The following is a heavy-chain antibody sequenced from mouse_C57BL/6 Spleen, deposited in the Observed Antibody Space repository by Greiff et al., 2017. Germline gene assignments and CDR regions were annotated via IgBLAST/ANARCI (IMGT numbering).Heavy chain of an antibody. CDR2: ISSGSSTI. Sequence: DVQLVESGGGLVKPGGSLKLSCAASGFTFSDYGMHWVRQAPEKGLEWVAYISSGSSTIYYADTVKGRFTISRDNAKNTLFLQMTSLRSEDTAMYYCARTDCGSSYDYYAMDYWGQGTSVTVSS. CDR1: GFTFSDYG. CDR3: ARTDCGSSYDYYAMDY. D-gene: IGHD1-1*01. V-gene: IGHV5-17*01. J-gene: IGHJ4*01.